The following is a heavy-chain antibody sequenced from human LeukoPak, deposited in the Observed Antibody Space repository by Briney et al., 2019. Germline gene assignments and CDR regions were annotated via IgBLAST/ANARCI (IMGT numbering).Heavy chain of an antibody. J-gene: IGHJ3*02. CDR1: GFIFSNYW. D-gene: IGHD5-18*01. CDR3: ARRAVDTAMALVYAFDI. V-gene: IGHV3-74*01. CDR2: IKTDGSTI. Sequence: GGSLRLSCAASGFIFSNYWMHWVRQAPGKGLVWVSRIKTDGSTITYADSVKGRFTISRDNAMNTLYLQMNSLRAEDTAVYYCARRAVDTAMALVYAFDIWGQGTMVTVSS.